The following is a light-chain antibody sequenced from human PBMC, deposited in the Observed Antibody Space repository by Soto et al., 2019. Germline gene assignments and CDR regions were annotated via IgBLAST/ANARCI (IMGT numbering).Light chain of an antibody. Sequence: QSALTQPASVSGSPGQSMTISCTGAGSDVGDYNYVSWFQQHPGKAPKLMIYEVSNRPSGVSDRFSGSKSGNTASLTISGLQAEDEADYYCSSYTSTSTYVFGTGTKLTVL. CDR3: SSYTSTSTYV. CDR1: GSDVGDYNY. V-gene: IGLV2-14*01. J-gene: IGLJ1*01. CDR2: EVS.